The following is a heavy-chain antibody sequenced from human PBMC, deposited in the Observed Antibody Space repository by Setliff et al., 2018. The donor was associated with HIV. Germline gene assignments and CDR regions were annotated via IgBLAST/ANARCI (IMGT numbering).Heavy chain of an antibody. D-gene: IGHD3-3*01. CDR3: VKDVLKFWSGSGALDF. CDR1: GFTFGNYW. J-gene: IGHJ4*02. V-gene: IGHV3-33*06. Sequence: GGSLRLSCAASGFTFGNYWMHWVRQAPGKGLEWVALIWYDASKKEYSDSVKGRFNILRDDSKKTAYLQMNSLRDEDTAVYYCVKDVLKFWSGSGALDFWGPGTLVTVSS. CDR2: IWYDASKK.